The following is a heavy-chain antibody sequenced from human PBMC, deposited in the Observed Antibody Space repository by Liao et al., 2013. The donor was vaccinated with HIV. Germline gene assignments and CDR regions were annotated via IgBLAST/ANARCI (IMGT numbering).Heavy chain of an antibody. Sequence: QVQLQESGPGLVKPSQTLSLTCSVSGGSVSSGSSYWTWIRQPAGKGLEWIGRIYTSGSTNYNPSLKSRVTISVDTSKNQFSLKLSSVTAADTAVYYCARVHPFAYYYMDVWGKGTTVTVSS. CDR1: GGSVSSGSSY. J-gene: IGHJ6*03. CDR2: IYTSGST. CDR3: ARVHPFAYYYMDV. V-gene: IGHV4-61*02.